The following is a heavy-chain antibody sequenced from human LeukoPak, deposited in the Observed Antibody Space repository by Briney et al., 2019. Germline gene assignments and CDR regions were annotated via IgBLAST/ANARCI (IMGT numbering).Heavy chain of an antibody. J-gene: IGHJ4*02. CDR1: GFTFNDRY. CDR3: ADLGSTSSSL. D-gene: IGHD1-26*01. CDR2: IKNKAQRYTT. V-gene: IGHV3-72*01. Sequence: GGSLRLSCVTSGFTFNDRYIDWVRQAPGKGLEWVGQIKNKAQRYTTQYVASVKGRFTISRDDSKNSVYLQMNSLGSEDTAVYFCADLGSTSSSLWGQGTLVTVSS.